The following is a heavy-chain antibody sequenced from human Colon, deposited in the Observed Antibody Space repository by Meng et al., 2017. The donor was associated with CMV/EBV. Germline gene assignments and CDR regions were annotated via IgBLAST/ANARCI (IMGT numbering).Heavy chain of an antibody. CDR1: GGSISSTNYF. J-gene: IGHJ5*02. D-gene: IGHD6-13*01. CDR2: ISYTGST. Sequence: QLQLQESGPGLVEPAEXLSLTCTVSGGSISSTNYFWGWIRQPPGKGLEWIGSISYTGSTYSNPSLKSRITISLDTSKNQFSLKLTSVTAADTAVYFCARDAATVGKRGWFDPWGQGTLVTVSS. V-gene: IGHV4-39*07. CDR3: ARDAATVGKRGWFDP.